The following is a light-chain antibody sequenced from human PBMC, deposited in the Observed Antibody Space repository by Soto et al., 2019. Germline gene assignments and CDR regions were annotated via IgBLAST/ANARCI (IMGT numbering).Light chain of an antibody. CDR3: QQINSYPLT. J-gene: IGKJ1*01. CDR1: QGISSY. Sequence: IQLTQSPSSLSASVGDRVTITCRASQGISSYLAWYQQKPGKAPKLLIYAASTLQSGVPSTFSGSGSGTDFTLTISSLQPEDFATYYCQQINSYPLTFGQGTKVDIK. CDR2: AAS. V-gene: IGKV1-9*01.